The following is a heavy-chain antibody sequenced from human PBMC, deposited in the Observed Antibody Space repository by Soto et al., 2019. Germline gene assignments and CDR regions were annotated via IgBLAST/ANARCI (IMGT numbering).Heavy chain of an antibody. CDR1: GGSFSGYY. V-gene: IGHV4-34*01. CDR3: ARGSPNWNYASHWFDP. CDR2: INYSGST. J-gene: IGHJ5*02. Sequence: SETLSLTCVVYGGSFSGYYWSWIRQPPGKGLEWIGDINYSGSTNYNPSLKSRVTISVDTSKNQFSLKLSSVTAADTAVYYCARGSPNWNYASHWFDPWGQGTLVTVSS. D-gene: IGHD1-7*01.